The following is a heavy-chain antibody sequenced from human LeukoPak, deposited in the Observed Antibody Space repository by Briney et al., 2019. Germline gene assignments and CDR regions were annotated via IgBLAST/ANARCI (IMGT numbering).Heavy chain of an antibody. Sequence: GGSLRLSCTVPGFTFSSYWMSWVRQAPGKGLEWVANVQKDGSDKHYVDSVKGRFTISRDNAKNSLYLQMNSLRADDTAVYYCANLVSDYWGQGTLVSVSS. D-gene: IGHD5/OR15-5a*01. CDR3: ANLVSDY. CDR2: VQKDGSDK. V-gene: IGHV3-7*01. CDR1: GFTFSSYW. J-gene: IGHJ4*02.